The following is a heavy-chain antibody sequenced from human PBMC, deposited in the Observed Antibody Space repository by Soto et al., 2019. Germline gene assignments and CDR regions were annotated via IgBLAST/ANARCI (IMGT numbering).Heavy chain of an antibody. CDR1: NDSLSSHF. J-gene: IGHJ4*02. CDR3: GGASSRVSSVVAAY. D-gene: IGHD2-15*01. Sequence: ASVKVSCKASNDSLSSHFIHWVRQAPGEGLEWMGILNPGPNSASYSKEFQGRLTLTSDMPSRTVYMQLSNLRSDDTAVYYCGGASSRVSSVVAAYWGQGTLVTVSS. CDR2: LNPGPNSA. V-gene: IGHV1-46*01.